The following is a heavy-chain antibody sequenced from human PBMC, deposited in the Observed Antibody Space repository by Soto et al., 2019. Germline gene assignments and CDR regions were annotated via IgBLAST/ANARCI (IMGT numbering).Heavy chain of an antibody. D-gene: IGHD4-4*01. V-gene: IGHV3-33*01. CDR2: IWYDGSNK. Sequence: GGSLRLSCAASGFTFSSYGMHWVRQAPGKGLEWVAVIWYDGSNKYYADSVKGRFTISRDNSKNTLYLQMNSLRAEDTAVYYCAREGRRKYSNHHYFDYWVQGTLVTVSS. CDR3: AREGRRKYSNHHYFDY. CDR1: GFTFSSYG. J-gene: IGHJ4*02.